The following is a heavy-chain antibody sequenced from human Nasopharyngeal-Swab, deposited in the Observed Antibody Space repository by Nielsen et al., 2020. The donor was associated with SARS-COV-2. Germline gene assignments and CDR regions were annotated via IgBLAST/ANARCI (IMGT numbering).Heavy chain of an antibody. CDR2: IYGGGTT. V-gene: IGHV3-53*01. CDR1: GLSFTPSH. D-gene: IGHD5-24*01. CDR3: ARDPRGDGYSFFDY. Sequence: GGSLRLSCAASGLSFTPSHMTWIRQAPGKGLEWVSVIYGGGTTEYADSVRGRFTISRDRSGNTLYLQMNSLRADDTAIYYCARDPRGDGYSFFDYWGQGTEVTVSS. J-gene: IGHJ4*02.